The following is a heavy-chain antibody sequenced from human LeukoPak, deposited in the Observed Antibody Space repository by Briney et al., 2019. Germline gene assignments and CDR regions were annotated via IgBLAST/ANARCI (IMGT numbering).Heavy chain of an antibody. J-gene: IGHJ4*02. D-gene: IGHD6-13*01. V-gene: IGHV3-33*01. CDR2: IWYDGTNK. CDR1: GFTFSSYV. Sequence: RRSLRLSCAASGFTFSSYVMHWVRQAPGKGLEWVAVIWYDGTNKYYADSVKGRFTISRDNSKNTLYLQMNSLRAEDTAVYYCARGSEIAAPRPFDYWGQGTLVTVSS. CDR3: ARGSEIAAPRPFDY.